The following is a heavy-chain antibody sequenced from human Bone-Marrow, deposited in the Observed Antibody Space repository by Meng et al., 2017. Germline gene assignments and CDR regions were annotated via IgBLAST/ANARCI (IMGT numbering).Heavy chain of an antibody. CDR3: ARVGVVVITPNWFDP. J-gene: IGHJ5*02. V-gene: IGHV4-34*01. D-gene: IGHD3-22*01. Sequence: HVQLQQVGARLLQPSETLSLPRAVYGGSFRGYYWGWIRQPPGKGLEWIGEINHSGSNNYNPSLKSRVTISVDTSKNQFSLKLSSVTAADTAVYYCARVGVVVITPNWFDPWGQGTLVTVSS. CDR2: INHSGSN. CDR1: GGSFRGYY.